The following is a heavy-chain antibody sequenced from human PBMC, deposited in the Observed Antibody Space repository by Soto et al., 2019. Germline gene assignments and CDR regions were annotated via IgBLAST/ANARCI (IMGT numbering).Heavy chain of an antibody. CDR2: ISTYNGDT. CDR1: GYTFNTYG. J-gene: IGHJ5*02. CDR3: VRDRCSSNTGSGPSRYHRSEP. D-gene: IGHD2-2*01. Sequence: ASVKLSCKTSGYTFNTYGVTWVLQAPGQGLEWIGWISTYNGDTNYAQSVQGRVTMTTDTSTSTAYMDLGSLRSDDTAVYYCVRDRCSSNTGSGPSRYHRSEPWGHGT. V-gene: IGHV1-18*01.